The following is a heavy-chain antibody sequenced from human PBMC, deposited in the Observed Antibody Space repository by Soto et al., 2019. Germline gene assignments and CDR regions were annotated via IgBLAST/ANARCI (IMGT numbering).Heavy chain of an antibody. CDR1: GYTFTSYG. D-gene: IGHD1-26*01. CDR2: ISAYNGNT. Sequence: ASVKVSCKASGYTFTSYGISWVRQAPGQGLEWMGWISAYNGNTNYAQKLQGRVTMTTDTSTSTAYMELRSLRSDDTAVYYCARVVGATSDYYYGMDVWGQGTTVTVSS. V-gene: IGHV1-18*01. CDR3: ARVVGATSDYYYGMDV. J-gene: IGHJ6*02.